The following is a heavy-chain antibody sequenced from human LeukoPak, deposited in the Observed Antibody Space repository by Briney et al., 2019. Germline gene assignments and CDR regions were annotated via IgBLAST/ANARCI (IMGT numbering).Heavy chain of an antibody. Sequence: SETLSLTCTVSDDSISDSVYYWSWIRQPPGKGLEWIGYVSYSGSTDYNPSLKSRVTISLDTSKNQFSLKLSSVTAADMAVYCCARGHCSGGSCYVLDWFDPWGQGTLVTVSS. V-gene: IGHV4-61*08. D-gene: IGHD2-15*01. J-gene: IGHJ5*02. CDR1: DDSISDSVYY. CDR2: VSYSGST. CDR3: ARGHCSGGSCYVLDWFDP.